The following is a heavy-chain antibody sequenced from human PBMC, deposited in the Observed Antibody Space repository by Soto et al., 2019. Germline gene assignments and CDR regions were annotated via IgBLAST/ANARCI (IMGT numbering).Heavy chain of an antibody. V-gene: IGHV4-59*01. D-gene: IGHD3-16*01. CDR1: AASFSKYY. CDR2: IYFNGNT. Sequence: SETLSLTCTVSAASFSKYYWTWIRQPPGKGLEWIGYIYFNGNTRYNPSLEGRLTISIDTSKKEFSLKLTPVTAADAAVYYCASVTFGGIVLAHWGQGTLVTVSS. J-gene: IGHJ4*02. CDR3: ASVTFGGIVLAH.